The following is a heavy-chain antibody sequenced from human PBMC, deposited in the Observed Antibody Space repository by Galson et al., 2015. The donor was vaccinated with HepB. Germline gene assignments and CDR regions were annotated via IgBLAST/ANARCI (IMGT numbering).Heavy chain of an antibody. CDR1: GFTFTSYA. CDR3: ARGPGRLAFDI. Sequence: SLRLSCAASGFTFTSYAMSWVRQAPGQGLEWVSAISGSGGSTYYADSVKGRFTISRDNSKNTLYLQMNSLRPEDTAIYYCARGPGRLAFDIWGQGTVVTVSS. CDR2: ISGSGGST. J-gene: IGHJ3*02. V-gene: IGHV3-23*01.